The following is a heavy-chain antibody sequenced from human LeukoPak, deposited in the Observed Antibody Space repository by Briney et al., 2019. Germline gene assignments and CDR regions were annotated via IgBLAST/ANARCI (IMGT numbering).Heavy chain of an antibody. Sequence: SETLSLTCTVSGGALNSTRYHWGWIRQPPGKGLEWIGTIYNRGSTFYNPSLESRVTISVDTSKNQFSLRLTSVTAADTAVYHCARVGYDRSRYYLRPFDYWGQGTLVTVSS. CDR2: IYNRGST. CDR3: ARVGYDRSRYYLRPFDY. D-gene: IGHD3-22*01. CDR1: GGALNSTRYH. V-gene: IGHV4-39*01. J-gene: IGHJ4*02.